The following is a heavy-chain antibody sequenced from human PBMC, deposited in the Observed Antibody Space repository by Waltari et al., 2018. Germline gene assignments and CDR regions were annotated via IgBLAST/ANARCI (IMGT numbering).Heavy chain of an antibody. Sequence: EVQLVGSGGGLVKPGGSLRLSCAASGFTFSSYTMNWVRQAPGMVLEWVSSISSGSSYIYYADSVKGRVTISRDNAKNSLYLQMNSLRAEDTAVYYCAREWGVMVGTAGYYFDYWGQGTLVTVSS. V-gene: IGHV3-21*01. CDR2: ISSGSSYI. CDR1: GFTFSSYT. J-gene: IGHJ4*02. D-gene: IGHD2-15*01. CDR3: AREWGVMVGTAGYYFDY.